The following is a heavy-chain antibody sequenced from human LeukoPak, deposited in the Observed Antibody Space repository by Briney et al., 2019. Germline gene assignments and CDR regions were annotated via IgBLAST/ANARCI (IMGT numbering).Heavy chain of an antibody. CDR3: AKDWRIGGDRSGALFDY. CDR2: IEYDGNNK. J-gene: IGHJ4*02. V-gene: IGHV3-30*02. CDR1: GFTFSSYA. D-gene: IGHD2-21*02. Sequence: PGGSLRLSCAASGFTFSSYAMHWVRLAPGKGLEWVTFIEYDGNNKYYADSVKGRFTISRDNSKNTLYLQMNSLRSEDTAVYYCAKDWRIGGDRSGALFDYWGQGTLVTVSS.